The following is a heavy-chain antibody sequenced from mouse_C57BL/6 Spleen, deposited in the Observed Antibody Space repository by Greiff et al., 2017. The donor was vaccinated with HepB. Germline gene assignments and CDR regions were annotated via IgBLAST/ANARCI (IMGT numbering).Heavy chain of an antibody. CDR3: ARWHYDYDVLAY. D-gene: IGHD2-4*01. CDR2: IYPGSGST. J-gene: IGHJ3*01. V-gene: IGHV1-55*01. Sequence: QVQLQQPGAELVKPGASVKMSCKASGYTFTSYWITWVKQRPGQGLEWIGDIYPGSGSTNYNEKFKSKATLTVDTSSSTAYMQLSSLTSEDSAVYYCARWHYDYDVLAYWGQGTLVTVSA. CDR1: GYTFTSYW.